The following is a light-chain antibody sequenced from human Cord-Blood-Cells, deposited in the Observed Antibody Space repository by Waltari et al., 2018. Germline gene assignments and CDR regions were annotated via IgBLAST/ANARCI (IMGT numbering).Light chain of an antibody. V-gene: IGLV6-57*01. J-gene: IGLJ2*01. CDR2: EDN. CDR1: SASIASNY. CDR3: QSYDSSNVV. Sequence: NFMLPQPHPVPKSPGKTVTISCPRSSASIASNYLQWYQQRPGSSPTTVIYEDNQRPSGVPDRFSGSIDSSSNSASLTISGLKTEDEADYYCQSYDSSNVVFGGGTKLTVL.